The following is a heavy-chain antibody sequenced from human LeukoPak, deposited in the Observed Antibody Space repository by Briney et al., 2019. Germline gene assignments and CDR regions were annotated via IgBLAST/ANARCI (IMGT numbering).Heavy chain of an antibody. D-gene: IGHD3-9*01. V-gene: IGHV3-15*01. CDR2: IKSKTDGGTT. Sequence: GGSLRLYCAASGFTFSNAWMSWVRQAPGKGLEWVGRIKSKTDGGTTDYAAPVKGRFTISRDDSKNTLYLQMNSLKTEDTAVYYCTTDIYYDILTGYYTHNFDYWGQGTLVTVSS. J-gene: IGHJ4*02. CDR1: GFTFSNAW. CDR3: TTDIYYDILTGYYTHNFDY.